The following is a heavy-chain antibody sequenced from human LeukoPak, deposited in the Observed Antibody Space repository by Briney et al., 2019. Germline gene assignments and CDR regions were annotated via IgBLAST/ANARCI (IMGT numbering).Heavy chain of an antibody. V-gene: IGHV1-18*04. D-gene: IGHD3-10*01. Sequence: SVKVSCKASGYTFTSYGISWVRPAPGQGLEWMGWNSAYNGKTNYAQKLQGRVTMPTDTSTSTAYMELRSLRSDDTAVYYCARDEDYYGSGSYGSDYWGQGTLVTVFS. J-gene: IGHJ4*02. CDR3: ARDEDYYGSGSYGSDY. CDR1: GYTFTSYG. CDR2: NSAYNGKT.